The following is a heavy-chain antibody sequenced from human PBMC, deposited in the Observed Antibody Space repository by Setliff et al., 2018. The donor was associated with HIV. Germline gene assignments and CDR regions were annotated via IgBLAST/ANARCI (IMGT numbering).Heavy chain of an antibody. V-gene: IGHV1-3*01. D-gene: IGHD5-12*01. CDR3: ARGVYSGYEP. Sequence: ASVKVSCKASGYTFTSNAIHWVRQAPGQSLEWMGWIDAGNGDAKYSQNFQGRVTITGDTSASTAYMELSSLRSEDTAVYYCARGVYSGYEPWGQGTLVTVSS. CDR2: IDAGNGDA. J-gene: IGHJ5*02. CDR1: GYTFTSNA.